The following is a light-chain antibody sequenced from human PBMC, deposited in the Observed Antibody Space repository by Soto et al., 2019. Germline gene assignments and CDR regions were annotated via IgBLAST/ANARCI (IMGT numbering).Light chain of an antibody. V-gene: IGKV3-11*01. J-gene: IGKJ4*01. CDR3: QQRNNWPPAT. CDR1: QSVGRH. CDR2: DAS. Sequence: EIVLTQSPDTLSLSPGERATLSCRASQSVGRHLAWYQQKPGQAPRLLISDASNRATGVPARFSGSGSGTDFNLSISSLEPEDFAVYYCQQRNNWPPATFGGGTKVEIK.